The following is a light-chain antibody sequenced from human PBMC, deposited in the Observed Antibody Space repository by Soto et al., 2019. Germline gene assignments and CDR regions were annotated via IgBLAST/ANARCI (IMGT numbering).Light chain of an antibody. CDR2: DVT. CDR1: ISDVGGYNY. CDR3: SSYTSNTTLAVI. Sequence: QSVLTQPASVSGSPGQSITISCTGTISDVGGYNYVSWYQQHPGKAPKLMIYDVTYRPSGVSNRFSGSKSGNTASLTISRLQAEDEADYYCSSYTSNTTLAVIIGGGTKVTVL. J-gene: IGLJ2*01. V-gene: IGLV2-14*03.